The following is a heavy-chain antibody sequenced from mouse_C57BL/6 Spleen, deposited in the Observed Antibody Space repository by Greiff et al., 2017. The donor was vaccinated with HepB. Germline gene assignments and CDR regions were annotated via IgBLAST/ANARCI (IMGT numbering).Heavy chain of an antibody. CDR2: INPYNGDT. J-gene: IGHJ2*01. Sequence: EVQLQQSGPELVKPGDSVKISCKASGYSFTGYFMNWVMQSHGKSLEWIGRINPYNGDTFYNQKFKGKATLTVDKSSSTAHMELRSLASEDSAVYYCASSIYDGYLYYFDYWGQGTTLTVSS. V-gene: IGHV1-20*01. CDR1: GYSFTGYF. CDR3: ASSIYDGYLYYFDY. D-gene: IGHD2-3*01.